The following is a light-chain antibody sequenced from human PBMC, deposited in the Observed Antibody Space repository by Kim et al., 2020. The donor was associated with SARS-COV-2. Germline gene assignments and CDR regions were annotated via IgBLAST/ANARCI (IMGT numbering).Light chain of an antibody. CDR3: QTWGTGIWV. Sequence: ASVKPTCTLSSGHSSNAITWHQHQPEKAPRYLMKVNSDGGHIKEDGISDRFSGSSSGAERYLTISSLQSEDEADYYCQTWGTGIWVFGGGTQLTVL. J-gene: IGLJ3*02. CDR1: SGHSSNA. V-gene: IGLV4-69*01. CDR2: VNSDGGH.